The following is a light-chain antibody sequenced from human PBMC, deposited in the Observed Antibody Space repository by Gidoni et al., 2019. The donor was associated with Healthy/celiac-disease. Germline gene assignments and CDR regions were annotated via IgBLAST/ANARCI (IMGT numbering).Light chain of an antibody. CDR2: GAS. CDR1: QSVSSSY. J-gene: IGKJ4*01. V-gene: IGKV3-20*01. Sequence: EIVLTRSPGTLPLSQGERATLSGRASQSVSSSYLAWYQQKPGQAPRLLIYGASSRATGIPDRFSGSGSGTDFTLTISRLEPEDFAVYYCQQYGSSPTFGGGTKVEIK. CDR3: QQYGSSPT.